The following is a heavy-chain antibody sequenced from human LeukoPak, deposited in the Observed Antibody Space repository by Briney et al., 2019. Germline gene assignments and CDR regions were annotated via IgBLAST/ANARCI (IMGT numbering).Heavy chain of an antibody. CDR1: GGSFNGYY. J-gene: IGHJ4*02. D-gene: IGHD3-10*01. CDR2: INHSGST. V-gene: IGHV4-34*01. Sequence: PSETLSLTCAVYGGSFNGYYWSWIRQPPGKGLEWIGEINHSGSTNYNPSLKSRVTISVDTSKNQFSLKLSSVTAADTAVYYCARGGRDYGSGSYRRTYFDYWGQGTLVTVSS. CDR3: ARGGRDYGSGSYRRTYFDY.